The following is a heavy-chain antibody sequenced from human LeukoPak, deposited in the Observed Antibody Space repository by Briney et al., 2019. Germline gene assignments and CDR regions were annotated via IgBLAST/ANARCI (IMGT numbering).Heavy chain of an antibody. CDR3: ATPLDSGYDSFYFDY. D-gene: IGHD5-12*01. CDR2: IYYSGTT. J-gene: IGHJ4*02. CDR1: GGSISSSPYY. V-gene: IGHV4-39*07. Sequence: SETLSLTCTVSGGSISSSPYYWGWIRQPPGKGLEWIGSIYYSGTTHYSPSLESRVTISVDTSKNQFSLKLSSVTAADTAVYYCATPLDSGYDSFYFDYWGQGTLVTVSS.